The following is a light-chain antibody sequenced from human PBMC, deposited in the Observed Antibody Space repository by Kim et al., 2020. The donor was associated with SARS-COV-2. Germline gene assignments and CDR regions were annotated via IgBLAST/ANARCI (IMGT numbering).Light chain of an antibody. CDR2: GAS. CDR3: QQYRSSPPMYT. J-gene: IGKJ2*01. Sequence: EIVLTQSPGTLSFSPGERATLSCRASQSVRNNYLAWYQQKPGQAPRLLISGASSRATGIPDRFSGSGSGTDFTLTISRLEPEDFAVYYCQQYRSSPPMYTFGQGTKLEI. V-gene: IGKV3-20*01. CDR1: QSVRNNY.